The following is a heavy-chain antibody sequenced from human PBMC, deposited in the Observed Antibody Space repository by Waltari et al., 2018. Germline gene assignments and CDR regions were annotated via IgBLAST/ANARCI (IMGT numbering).Heavy chain of an antibody. J-gene: IGHJ4*02. V-gene: IGHV1-8*01. CDR1: GYTFTSYD. Sequence: QVQLVQSGAEVKKPGASVKVSCKASGYTFTSYDINWVRQATGQGLEWMGWMNPNSGNTNYAQKLQGRVTMTTDTSTSTAYMELRSLRSDDTAVYYCAREGLLTPPDYWGQGTLVTVSS. D-gene: IGHD2-15*01. CDR3: AREGLLTPPDY. CDR2: MNPNSGNT.